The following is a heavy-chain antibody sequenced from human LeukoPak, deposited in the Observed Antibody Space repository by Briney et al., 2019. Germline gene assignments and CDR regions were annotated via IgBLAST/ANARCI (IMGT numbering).Heavy chain of an antibody. Sequence: SETLSLTCTVSGGSISCYYWSWIRQPPGKGLEWFGYFYYSGSTNYNPSLKSRVTISVETSKNEFSLQLRSVTAADTAVYYCARVTGYRIEDYFDYWGQGTLVTVSS. V-gene: IGHV4-59*01. J-gene: IGHJ4*02. CDR1: GGSISCYY. CDR2: FYYSGST. D-gene: IGHD6-13*01. CDR3: ARVTGYRIEDYFDY.